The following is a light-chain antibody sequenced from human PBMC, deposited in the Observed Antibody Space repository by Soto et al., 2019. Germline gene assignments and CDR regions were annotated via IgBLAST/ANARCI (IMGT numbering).Light chain of an antibody. V-gene: IGKV1-9*01. CDR3: KQLFAAPIT. CDR2: XDS. Sequence: DIQLTQSPSFLSPSIGESVTITCRASQVISTSLAXHKVKQXXXPXXXXXXDSTLESRVPSRFSATVSGTEFSLTITSLQPEDFATYYCKQLFAAPITSGHRTRL. J-gene: IGKJ5*01. CDR1: QVISTS.